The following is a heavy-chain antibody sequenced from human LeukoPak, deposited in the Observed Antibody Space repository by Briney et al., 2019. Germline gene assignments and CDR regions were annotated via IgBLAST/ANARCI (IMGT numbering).Heavy chain of an antibody. D-gene: IGHD6-19*01. V-gene: IGHV3-23*01. CDR2: ISGSGRST. CDR1: GFTFSSYA. J-gene: IGHJ4*02. CDR3: AKDRYSSGWYLEYFDY. Sequence: GGSLRLSCAASGFTFSSYAMSWVRQAPGKGLEWVSAISGSGRSTYYADSVKGRFAICRDNSKNTLYLQMNSLRAEDTAVYYCAKDRYSSGWYLEYFDYWGQGTLVTVSS.